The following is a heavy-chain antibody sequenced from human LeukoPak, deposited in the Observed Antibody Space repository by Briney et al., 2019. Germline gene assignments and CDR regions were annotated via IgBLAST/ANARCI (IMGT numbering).Heavy chain of an antibody. D-gene: IGHD1-26*01. CDR2: IRYNGSNK. Sequence: PGGSLRLSCAASGFTFSSYGMHWVRQAPGKGLGWVAFIRYNGSNKYYADSVKGRFTISRDNSKNTLYLQMNSLRAEDTAVYYCAKDWHIVGATGYFDYWGQGTLVTVSS. V-gene: IGHV3-30*02. CDR1: GFTFSSYG. CDR3: AKDWHIVGATGYFDY. J-gene: IGHJ4*02.